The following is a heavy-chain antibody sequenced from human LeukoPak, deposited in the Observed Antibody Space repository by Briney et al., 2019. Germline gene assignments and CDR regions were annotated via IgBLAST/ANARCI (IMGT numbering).Heavy chain of an antibody. V-gene: IGHV3-21*01. CDR1: GFTFSSYS. D-gene: IGHD5-12*01. CDR3: ARDRHGVATIGGFDY. J-gene: IGHJ4*02. Sequence: GGSLRLSCAASGFTFSSYSMNWVRQAPGKGLEWVSSISSSSSYIYYADSVKGRFTISRDNAKDSLYLQMNSLRAEDTAVYYCARDRHGVATIGGFDYWGQGTLVTVSS. CDR2: ISSSSSYI.